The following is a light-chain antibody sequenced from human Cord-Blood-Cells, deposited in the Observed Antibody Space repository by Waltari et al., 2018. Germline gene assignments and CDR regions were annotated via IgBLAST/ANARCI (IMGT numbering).Light chain of an antibody. J-gene: IGLJ2*01. CDR1: SSDVGSYNL. V-gene: IGLV2-23*03. CDR3: CSYAGSSTFHVV. CDR2: EGS. Sequence: QSALTQPASVSGSPGQPITISCTGTSSDVGSYNLVSWYQQHPGKAPKLMIYEGSKRPSGVSNRFTGSKSGNTASLTISGLQAEDEADDYCCSYAGSSTFHVVFGGGTKLTVL.